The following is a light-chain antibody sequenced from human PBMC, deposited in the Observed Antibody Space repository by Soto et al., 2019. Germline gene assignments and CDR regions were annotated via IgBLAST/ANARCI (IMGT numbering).Light chain of an antibody. CDR3: QQYNSYPLT. J-gene: IGKJ4*01. CDR2: KAS. V-gene: IGKV1-5*03. CDR1: QSINSW. Sequence: DIQMTQSPSTLSASVGDRVTITCRASQSINSWLAWYQQKPGKAPKTLIYKASNLQSGVPSRFSGSGSGTEFTLTISSVQPDDFATYYCQQYNSYPLTFGGGTKVEIK.